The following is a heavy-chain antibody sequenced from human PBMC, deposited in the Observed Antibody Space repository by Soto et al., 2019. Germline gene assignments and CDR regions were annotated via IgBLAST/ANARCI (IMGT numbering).Heavy chain of an antibody. J-gene: IGHJ4*02. CDR2: IYYLGNT. Sequence: PSETLSLTCTVSGGSISSGSSYWGWIRQPPGKGLEWIGSIYYLGNTYYNPSLGGRVSISVDTSKNQFSLKLKSVTAADTAVFYCAKFSRVGVYAWLDYWGQGTLVTVSS. CDR1: GGSISSGSSY. CDR3: AKFSRVGVYAWLDY. V-gene: IGHV4-39*01. D-gene: IGHD2-8*01.